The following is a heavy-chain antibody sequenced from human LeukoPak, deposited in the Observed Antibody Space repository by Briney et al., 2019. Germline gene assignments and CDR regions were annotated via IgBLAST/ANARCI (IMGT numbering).Heavy chain of an antibody. D-gene: IGHD1-7*01. CDR2: ITGGGGIT. CDR3: AKDWPEIGTNEAFDI. CDR1: GFIFSSYG. Sequence: PGGSLRLSCAASGFIFSSYGMSWVRQAPGKGLEWVSSITGGGGITYYADSVKGRFTISRDNSKNTLYLQMNSLRAEDTAVYYCAKDWPEIGTNEAFDIWGQGTMVTVSS. V-gene: IGHV3-23*01. J-gene: IGHJ3*02.